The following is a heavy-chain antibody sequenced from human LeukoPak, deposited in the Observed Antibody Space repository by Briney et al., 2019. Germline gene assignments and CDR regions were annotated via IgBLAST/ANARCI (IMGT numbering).Heavy chain of an antibody. V-gene: IGHV3-23*01. CDR3: AQAAEDTIFGVVF. J-gene: IGHJ4*02. D-gene: IGHD3-3*01. CDR2: ITGSGGST. CDR1: GFTFSSYA. Sequence: SGGSLRLSCAASGFTFSSYAMSWVRQAPGKGLEWVSAITGSGGSTYYADSVKGRFTISRDNSKNTLYLQMNSLRAGDTAVYYCAQAAEDTIFGVVFRGQGTLVTVSS.